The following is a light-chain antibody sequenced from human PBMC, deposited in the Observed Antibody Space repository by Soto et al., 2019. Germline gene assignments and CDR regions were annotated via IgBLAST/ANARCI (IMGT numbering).Light chain of an antibody. CDR2: EGT. J-gene: IGLJ1*01. CDR3: CSYAGSSTYV. CDR1: SSDVGSYNL. Sequence: QSALTQPASVSGSPGQSITFSCTGTSSDVGSYNLVSWYQQHPGKAPKLMIYEGTKRHSGVSNRFSGSKSGNTASLTISGLEAEDEADYYCCSYAGSSTYVFGTGTKLTVL. V-gene: IGLV2-23*01.